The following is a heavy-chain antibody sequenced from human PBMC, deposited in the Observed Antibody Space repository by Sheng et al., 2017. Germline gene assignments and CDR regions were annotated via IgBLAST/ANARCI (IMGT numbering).Heavy chain of an antibody. Sequence: QVQLQQWGAGLLKPSETLSLTCAVYGGSFSGYYWSWIRQPPGKGLEWIGEINHSGSTNYNPSLKSRVTISVDTSKNQFSLKLSSVTAADTAVYYCARGYSYGFSFDYWGQGTLVTVSS. CDR2: INHSGST. D-gene: IGHD5-18*01. CDR1: GGSFSGYY. V-gene: IGHV4-34*01. CDR3: ARGYSYGFSFDY. J-gene: IGHJ4*02.